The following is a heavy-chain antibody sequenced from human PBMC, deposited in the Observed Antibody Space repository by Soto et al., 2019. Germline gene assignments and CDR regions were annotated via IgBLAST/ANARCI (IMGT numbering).Heavy chain of an antibody. V-gene: IGHV3-74*01. CDR3: ARGYSSGWFQVGAFDI. CDR1: GFTFSSYW. CDR2: INSDGSST. D-gene: IGHD6-19*01. Sequence: VGSLRLSCAASGFTFSSYWMHWVRQAPGKGLVWVSRINSDGSSTSYADSVKGRFPISRDNAKNTLYLQMNSLRAEDTAVYYCARGYSSGWFQVGAFDIWGQGTMVTVSS. J-gene: IGHJ3*02.